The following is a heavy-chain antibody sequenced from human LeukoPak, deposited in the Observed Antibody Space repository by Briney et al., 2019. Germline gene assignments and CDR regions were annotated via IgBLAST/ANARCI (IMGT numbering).Heavy chain of an antibody. J-gene: IGHJ5*02. CDR3: ARDSPGYGGAYNWFDP. D-gene: IGHD4-17*01. CDR1: GGSISSGGYS. Sequence: SETLSLTCAVSGGSISSGGYSWSWIRQPPGQGLEWIGYIYHSGSTYYNPSLKSRVTISVDRSKNQFSLKLSSVTAADTAVYYCARDSPGYGGAYNWFDPWGQGTLVTVSS. CDR2: IYHSGST. V-gene: IGHV4-30-2*01.